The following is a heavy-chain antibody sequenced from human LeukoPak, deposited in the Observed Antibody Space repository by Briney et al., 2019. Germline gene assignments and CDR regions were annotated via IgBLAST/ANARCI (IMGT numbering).Heavy chain of an antibody. D-gene: IGHD1-1*01. J-gene: IGHJ4*02. CDR3: ARDLEGLERYFDY. Sequence: GASVKVSCKASGYTFTGYYMHWVRQAPGQGLEWMGWINPNSGGTNYAQKFQGRVTMTRDTSINTAYLEVSGLRSYDTGVYFCARDLEGLERYFDYWGQGTLVTVSS. CDR1: GYTFTGYY. CDR2: INPNSGGT. V-gene: IGHV1-2*02.